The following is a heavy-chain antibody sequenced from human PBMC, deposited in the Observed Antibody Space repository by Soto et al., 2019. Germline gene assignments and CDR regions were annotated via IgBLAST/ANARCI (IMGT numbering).Heavy chain of an antibody. V-gene: IGHV3-7*01. Sequence: PGGTLRLSCAASGFTFSSYWMSWVRQAPGKGLEWVANIKQDGSEKYYVDSVKGRFTISRDNAKNSLYLQMNSLRAEDAAVYYCARDYGSGRYPHIWGQGTLVTVSS. CDR3: ARDYGSGRYPHI. CDR1: GFTFSSYW. J-gene: IGHJ4*02. CDR2: IKQDGSEK. D-gene: IGHD3-10*01.